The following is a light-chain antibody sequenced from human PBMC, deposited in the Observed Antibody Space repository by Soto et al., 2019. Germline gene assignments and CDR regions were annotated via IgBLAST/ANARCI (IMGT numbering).Light chain of an antibody. CDR3: GTWDNSLSAVV. CDR1: SSNIENNY. Sequence: QAVVTQPPSVSAAPGQKVTISCSGSSSNIENNYVSWYQQFPGTAPKLLIYDNNKRPSGIPDRFSGSKSGTSATLGITGLQTGDEADYYCGTWDNSLSAVVFGGGTKLTVL. CDR2: DNN. J-gene: IGLJ2*01. V-gene: IGLV1-51*01.